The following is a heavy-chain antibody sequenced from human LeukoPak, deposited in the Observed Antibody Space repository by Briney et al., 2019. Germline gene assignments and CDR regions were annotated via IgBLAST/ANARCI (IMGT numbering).Heavy chain of an antibody. CDR2: IHPSGST. V-gene: IGHV4-34*01. CDR1: GGSFSGYY. Sequence: SETLSLTCAVYGGSFSGYYWNWIRQPPGKGLEWIGEIHPSGSTNYNPSLKSRVTMSMDTSKNQFSLKLTSVSAADTAVYYCARGADWSKVGYWGQGTLVTVSS. J-gene: IGHJ4*02. CDR3: ARGADWSKVGY. D-gene: IGHD3-3*01.